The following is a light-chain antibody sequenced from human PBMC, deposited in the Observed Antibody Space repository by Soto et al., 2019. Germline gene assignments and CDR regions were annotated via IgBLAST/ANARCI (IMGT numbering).Light chain of an antibody. V-gene: IGKV3-15*01. CDR3: QQYNNWPYT. CDR2: GAS. J-gene: IGKJ2*01. Sequence: EIVMTQSPATLSVSPGERATLSCRASQSVSSNLAWYQQKPGQAPRLLIYGASTRAIGIPARFSGSGSGTEFTLTISSLQSGDFAVYYCQQYNNWPYTFGQGTKLEIK. CDR1: QSVSSN.